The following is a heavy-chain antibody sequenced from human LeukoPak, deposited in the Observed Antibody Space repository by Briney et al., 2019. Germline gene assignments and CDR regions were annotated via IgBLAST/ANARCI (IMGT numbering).Heavy chain of an antibody. D-gene: IGHD3-22*01. J-gene: IGHJ3*02. V-gene: IGHV4-59*12. Sequence: SETLSLTCTVSGGSINSYYWSWIRQPPGKGLEWIGYIYYRGSTNYNPSLKSRVTISVDTSKNQFSLKLSSVTAADTAVYYCAREGAYYYDSSGYFVDAFDIWGQGTMVTVSS. CDR1: GGSINSYY. CDR2: IYYRGST. CDR3: AREGAYYYDSSGYFVDAFDI.